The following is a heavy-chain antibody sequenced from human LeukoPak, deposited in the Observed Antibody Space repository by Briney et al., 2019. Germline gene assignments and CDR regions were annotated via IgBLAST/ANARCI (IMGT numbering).Heavy chain of an antibody. V-gene: IGHV4-4*02. Sequence: PSGTLSLTCAVSGGSISSSNWWSWVRQPPGKGLEWIGEINHSGSTNYNPSLKSRVTISVDTSKNQFSLKLSSVTAADTAVYYCAAGGNSTLGNFDYWGQGTLVTVSS. CDR1: GGSISSSNW. CDR3: AAGGNSTLGNFDY. CDR2: INHSGST. J-gene: IGHJ4*02. D-gene: IGHD4-23*01.